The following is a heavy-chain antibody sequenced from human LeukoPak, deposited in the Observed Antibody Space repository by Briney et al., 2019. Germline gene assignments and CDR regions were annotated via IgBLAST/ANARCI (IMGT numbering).Heavy chain of an antibody. D-gene: IGHD2-15*01. J-gene: IGHJ5*02. CDR3: ASLYCSGGSCQNENWFDP. CDR2: TKHTGGT. V-gene: IGHV4-34*01. Sequence: PGGSLRLSCAASGFTFSNAWMSWVRQPPGKGLEWIGETKHTGGTNYNPSLKSRVTISVDTSKNQFSLRLSSVTAADTAVYYCASLYCSGGSCQNENWFDPWGQGTLVTVSS. CDR1: GFTFSNAW.